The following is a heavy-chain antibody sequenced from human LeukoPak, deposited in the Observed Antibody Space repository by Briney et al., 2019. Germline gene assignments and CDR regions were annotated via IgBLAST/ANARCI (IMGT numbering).Heavy chain of an antibody. J-gene: IGHJ5*02. CDR2: ITGSCGST. V-gene: IGHV3-23*01. Sequence: GGSLRLSCAASGLTFSSYAMSWVRQAPGKGLEWVSAITGSCGSTYYADSVKGRFTISRDNSKNTLYLQMNSLRAEDTAVYYCAKDYDSSGYYFRWFDPWGQGTLVTVSS. CDR1: GLTFSSYA. CDR3: AKDYDSSGYYFRWFDP. D-gene: IGHD3-22*01.